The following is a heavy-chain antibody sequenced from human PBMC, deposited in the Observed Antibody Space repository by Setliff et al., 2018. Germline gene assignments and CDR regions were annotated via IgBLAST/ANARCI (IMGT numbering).Heavy chain of an antibody. D-gene: IGHD1-26*01. V-gene: IGHV5-51*01. CDR3: AKPSGGYSKPFYV. J-gene: IGHJ3*01. CDR1: GYSFPSYW. CDR2: VYPGDSET. Sequence: PGESLKISCEASGYSFPSYWIGWVRQMPGKGLEWMGSVYPGDSETRYSPSFQGQVTISADKSIGTAYLQWSSLKASDTAIYYCAKPSGGYSKPFYVWGQGTMVTVSS.